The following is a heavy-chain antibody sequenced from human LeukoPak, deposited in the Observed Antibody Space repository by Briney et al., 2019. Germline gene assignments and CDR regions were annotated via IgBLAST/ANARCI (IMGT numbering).Heavy chain of an antibody. J-gene: IGHJ4*02. Sequence: GESLKISCKGSGYSFTSYWIGWVRQMPGKGLEWMGIISPGDSDTRYSPSFQGQVTISADKSISTAYLQWSSLQASDTAMYYCARRYCSSTSCRYYYFDYWGQGTLVTVSS. CDR1: GYSFTSYW. CDR3: ARRYCSSTSCRYYYFDY. V-gene: IGHV5-51*01. CDR2: ISPGDSDT. D-gene: IGHD2-2*01.